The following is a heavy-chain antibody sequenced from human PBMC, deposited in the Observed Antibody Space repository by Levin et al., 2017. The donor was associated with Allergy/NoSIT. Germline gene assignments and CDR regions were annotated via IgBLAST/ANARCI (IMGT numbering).Heavy chain of an antibody. D-gene: IGHD1-7*01. CDR1: GFIFSSYS. CDR2: ISSGSNYI. J-gene: IGHJ2*01. V-gene: IGHV3-21*01. Sequence: PGGSLRLSCAASGFIFSSYSMNWVRQAPGKGLEWVSSISSGSNYIYYEDSMKGRFIISRDNAKNSLYLQMNSLRAEDAAVYYCASPLEVRAGTDWYFDLWGRGTLVTVSS. CDR3: ASPLEVRAGTDWYFDL.